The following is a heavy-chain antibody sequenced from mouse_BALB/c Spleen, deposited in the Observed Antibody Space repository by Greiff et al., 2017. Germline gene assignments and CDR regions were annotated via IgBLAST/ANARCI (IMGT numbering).Heavy chain of an antibody. V-gene: IGHV1-7*01. Sequence: VQVVESGAELAKPGASVKMSCKASGYTFTSYWMHWVKQRPGQGLEWIGYINPSTGYTEYNQKFKDKATLTADKSSSTAYMQLSSLTSEDSAVYYCASSFYYAMDYWGQGTSVTVSS. CDR1: GYTFTSYW. J-gene: IGHJ4*01. CDR2: INPSTGYT. CDR3: ASSFYYAMDY.